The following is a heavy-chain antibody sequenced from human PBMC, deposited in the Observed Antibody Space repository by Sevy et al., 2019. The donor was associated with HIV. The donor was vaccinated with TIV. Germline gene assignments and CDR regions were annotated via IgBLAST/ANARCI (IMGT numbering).Heavy chain of an antibody. CDR3: ARVSGYYGSGSYPYYYGMDV. V-gene: IGHV4-59*01. D-gene: IGHD3-10*01. CDR1: GGSISSYY. CDR2: IYYSGST. Sequence: SETLSLTCTVSGGSISSYYWSWIRQPPGKGLEWIGYIYYSGSTNYNPSLKSRVTISVDTSKNQFSLKLSSVTAADTAVYYCARVSGYYGSGSYPYYYGMDVWGHGTTVTVSS. J-gene: IGHJ6*02.